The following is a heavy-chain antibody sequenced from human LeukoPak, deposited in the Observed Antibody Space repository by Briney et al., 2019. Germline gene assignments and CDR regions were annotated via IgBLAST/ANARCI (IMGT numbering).Heavy chain of an antibody. D-gene: IGHD3-22*01. V-gene: IGHV4-61*01. CDR1: GASVSSSNYY. CDR3: ARGKTYYDISKDAFDI. CDR2: VYYSGST. Sequence: PSETLSLTCTVSGASVSSSNYYWSWIRQPPGKGLEWIGYVYYSGSTNYNPSLKSRVTISVDTSKNQFSLKLSSVTAADTAVYYCARGKTYYDISKDAFDIWGQGTMVTVSS. J-gene: IGHJ3*02.